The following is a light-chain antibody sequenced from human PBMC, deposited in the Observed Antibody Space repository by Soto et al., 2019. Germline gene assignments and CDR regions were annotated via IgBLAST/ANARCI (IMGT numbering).Light chain of an antibody. CDR3: QQYENYWT. J-gene: IGKJ1*01. Sequence: DIQMTRNPPTLPPTAGDRVTATSRASQSISSWLAWYQHKPGKAPKLLIYDASTLDSGVPSRFSGSGSGTEFSLTISHLQPDDCATYYCQQYENYWTFGQGTKV. V-gene: IGKV1-5*01. CDR2: DAS. CDR1: QSISSW.